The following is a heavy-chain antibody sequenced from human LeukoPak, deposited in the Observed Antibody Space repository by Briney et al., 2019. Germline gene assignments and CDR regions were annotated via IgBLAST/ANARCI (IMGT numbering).Heavy chain of an antibody. CDR3: ARDAGDIVVVPAAILSDY. D-gene: IGHD2-2*02. CDR1: GYTFTGYY. Sequence: ASVKVSCKASGYTFTGYYMHWVRQAPGQGLEWMGWINPNSGGTNYAQKFQGRVTMTRDTSISTAYMELSRLRSDDTAVYYCARDAGDIVVVPAAILSDYWGQGTLVTVSS. J-gene: IGHJ4*02. CDR2: INPNSGGT. V-gene: IGHV1-2*02.